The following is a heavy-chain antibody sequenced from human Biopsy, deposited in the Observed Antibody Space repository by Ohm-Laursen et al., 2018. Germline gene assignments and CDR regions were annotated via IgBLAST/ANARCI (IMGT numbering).Heavy chain of an antibody. V-gene: IGHV4-31*01. D-gene: IGHD1-7*01. CDR3: ATGPKRLTGTSYFES. CDR1: GGSVSSGGFY. CDR2: IYYSGTT. Sequence: TLSLTCTVSGGSVSSGGFYWSWIRQHPGKGLEWIGYIYYSGTTYYNPSLKSLVTISVDTSKNQFSLKLTSVTAADTAVYYCATGPKRLTGTSYFESWGRGILVTVSS. J-gene: IGHJ4*02.